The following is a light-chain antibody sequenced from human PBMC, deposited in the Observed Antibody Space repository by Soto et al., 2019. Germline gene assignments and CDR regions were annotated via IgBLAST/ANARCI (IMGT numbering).Light chain of an antibody. CDR3: QQYNCYPT. Sequence: DIQMTQSPSTLSASVGDRVTITCRASQSISSWLAWYQQKPGKAPKLLIYKASSLESGVPSRFSGSGSGTEFTLTISSLHPDDFATYYCQQYNCYPTFRQVTRWIS. V-gene: IGKV1-5*03. CDR1: QSISSW. CDR2: KAS. J-gene: IGKJ1*01.